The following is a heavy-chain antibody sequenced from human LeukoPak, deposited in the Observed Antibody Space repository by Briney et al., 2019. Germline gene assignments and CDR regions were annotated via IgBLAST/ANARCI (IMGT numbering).Heavy chain of an antibody. CDR2: ISRSGDST. D-gene: IGHD2-15*01. V-gene: IGHV3-64D*06. CDR1: GFAFSGYA. J-gene: IGHJ4*02. CDR3: VKGTYTAAH. Sequence: PGGSLTLSCSASGFAFSGYAMHWVRQAPGKGLEYVSAISRSGDSTYYADSVKGRISISRDNSKNTLYLQVSSLKTGDTAVYYCVKGTYTAAHWGQGTLVTVSS.